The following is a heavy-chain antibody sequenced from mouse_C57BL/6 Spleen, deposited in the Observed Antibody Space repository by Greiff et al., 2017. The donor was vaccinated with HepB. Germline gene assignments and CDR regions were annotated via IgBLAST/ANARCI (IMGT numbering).Heavy chain of an antibody. Sequence: QVQLQQPGAELVKPGASVKMSCKASGYTFTSYWLTWVKQRPGQGLEWIGDIYPGSGSTNYNEKFKSKATLTLDTSSSTAYMQLSSLTSEDSAVYYCARSEGLQRCYFDYWGQGTTLTVSS. CDR2: IYPGSGST. CDR3: ARSEGLQRCYFDY. D-gene: IGHD2-13*01. J-gene: IGHJ2*01. V-gene: IGHV1-55*01. CDR1: GYTFTSYW.